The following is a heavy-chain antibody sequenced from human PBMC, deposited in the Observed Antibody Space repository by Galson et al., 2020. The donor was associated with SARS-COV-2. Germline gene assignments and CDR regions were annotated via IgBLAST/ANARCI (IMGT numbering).Heavy chain of an antibody. CDR2: IWHDGSNN. CDR1: GFTFSSYG. D-gene: IGHD3-3*01. J-gene: IGHJ4*02. V-gene: IGHV3-33*01. CDR3: ARDYDFWSGYYWLGY. Sequence: GESLKISCEASGFTFSSYGMHWVRQAPGKGLEWMAVIWHDGSNNYYADSVKGRFTISRDNSKNTLYLQMNSLRAEDTAVYYCARDYDFWSGYYWLGYWGQGTLVTVSS.